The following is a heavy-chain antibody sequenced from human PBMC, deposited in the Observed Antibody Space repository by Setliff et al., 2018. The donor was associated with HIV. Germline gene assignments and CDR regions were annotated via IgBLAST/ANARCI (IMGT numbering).Heavy chain of an antibody. CDR2: INHSGST. J-gene: IGHJ5*02. V-gene: IGHV4-34*01. D-gene: IGHD4-4*01. CDR1: GGSFSGYY. Sequence: ETLSLTCAVYGGSFSGYYWSWIRQPPGKGLEWIGEINHSGSTNYNPSLKSRVTISVDTSKNQFSLKLSSVTAADTAVYYCARGGTTVTPRRRGWFDPWGQGTLVTVSS. CDR3: ARGGTTVTPRRRGWFDP.